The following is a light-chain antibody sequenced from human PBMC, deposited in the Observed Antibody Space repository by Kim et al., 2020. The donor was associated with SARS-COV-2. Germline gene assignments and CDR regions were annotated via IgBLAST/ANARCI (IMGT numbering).Light chain of an antibody. CDR3: QVWDSSAGV. CDR2: RDT. V-gene: IGLV3-9*01. CDR1: NMGSEN. J-gene: IGLJ3*02. Sequence: VTLGQTARITCGGNNMGSENVHWYQQKPGQAPVLVIYRDTNRPSGIPERFSGSNSGNTATLTITRAQAGDEADYYCQVWDSSAGVFGGGTQLTVL.